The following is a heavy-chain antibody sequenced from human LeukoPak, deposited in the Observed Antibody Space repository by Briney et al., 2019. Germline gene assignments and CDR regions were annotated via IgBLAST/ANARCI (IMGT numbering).Heavy chain of an antibody. J-gene: IGHJ3*02. D-gene: IGHD3-16*01. Sequence: PSETLSLTCTVSLGSISSSSYYWGWIRQPPGKGPEWIGSIYYSGSTFYKPSLKSRVTISIDTSKKQFSLKLSSVTAADTAVYYCAPLGGAFDIWGQGTMVTVSS. CDR1: LGSISSSSYY. V-gene: IGHV4-39*07. CDR2: IYYSGST. CDR3: APLGGAFDI.